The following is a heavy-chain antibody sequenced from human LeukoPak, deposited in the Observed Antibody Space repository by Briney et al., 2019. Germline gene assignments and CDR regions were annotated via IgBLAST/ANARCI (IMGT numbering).Heavy chain of an antibody. Sequence: SETLSLTCAVYGGSFSGYYWSWIRQPPGKGLEWIGEINHSGSTNYNPSLKSRVTISVDTSKNQFSLKLSSVTAAATAVYYCASRRLRFLEWHAYYFDYWGQGTLVTVSS. J-gene: IGHJ4*02. CDR3: ASRRLRFLEWHAYYFDY. D-gene: IGHD3-3*01. CDR1: GGSFSGYY. CDR2: INHSGST. V-gene: IGHV4-34*01.